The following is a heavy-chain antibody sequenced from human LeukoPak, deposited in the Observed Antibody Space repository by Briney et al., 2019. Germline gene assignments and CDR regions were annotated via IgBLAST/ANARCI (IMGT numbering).Heavy chain of an antibody. CDR3: ARRSAAKDAFDI. J-gene: IGHJ3*02. Sequence: PGGSLRLSCAASELAFSSYWMHWVRQAPGKGLVWVSRINSDGSTTSYADSVKGRFTISRDNAKNTLYLQMNSLRAEDTAVYYCARRSAAKDAFDIWGQGTMVTVSS. CDR2: INSDGSTT. D-gene: IGHD6-25*01. CDR1: ELAFSSYW. V-gene: IGHV3-74*01.